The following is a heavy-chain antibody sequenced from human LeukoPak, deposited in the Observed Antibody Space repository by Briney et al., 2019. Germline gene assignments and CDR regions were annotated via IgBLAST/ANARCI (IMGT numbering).Heavy chain of an antibody. CDR1: GGSISSSSYY. CDR2: IYYSGST. J-gene: IGHJ4*02. V-gene: IGHV4-39*07. CDR3: ARERLYCSSTSCYYFDY. D-gene: IGHD2-2*01. Sequence: SETLSLTCTVSGGSISSSSYYWGWIRQPPGKGLEWIGSIYYSGSTYYNPSLKSRVTISVDTSKNQFSLKLSSVTAADTAVYYCARERLYCSSTSCYYFDYWGQGTLVTVSS.